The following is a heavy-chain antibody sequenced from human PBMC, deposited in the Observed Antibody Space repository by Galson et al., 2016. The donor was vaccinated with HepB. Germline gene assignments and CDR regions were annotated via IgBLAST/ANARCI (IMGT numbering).Heavy chain of an antibody. D-gene: IGHD6-13*01. CDR2: IIPMFDTA. Sequence: SVKVSCKVSGGSFSNYRLTWVRQAPGQGLEWMGGIIPMFDTADYAQKFQGRLTITADESTSTAYMELSSLRSEDTAVYYCARDARHRSTWYLAFDIWGQGTMLTVSS. V-gene: IGHV1-69*13. J-gene: IGHJ3*02. CDR3: ARDARHRSTWYLAFDI. CDR1: GGSFSNYR.